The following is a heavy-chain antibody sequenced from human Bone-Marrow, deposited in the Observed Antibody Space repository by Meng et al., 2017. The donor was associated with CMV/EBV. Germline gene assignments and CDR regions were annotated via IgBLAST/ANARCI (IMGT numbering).Heavy chain of an antibody. V-gene: IGHV1-8*01. J-gene: IGHJ6*02. CDR1: GYTFTSYD. CDR2: MNPNSGNT. CDR3: ARGLPPGDFWSGYRYYYYYGMDV. Sequence: ASVKVSCKASGYTFTSYDINWVRRATGQGLEWMGWMNPNSGNTGYAQKFQGRVTMTRNTSISTAYMELSSLRSEDTAVYYCARGLPPGDFWSGYRYYYYYGMDVWGQGTTVTVSS. D-gene: IGHD3-3*01.